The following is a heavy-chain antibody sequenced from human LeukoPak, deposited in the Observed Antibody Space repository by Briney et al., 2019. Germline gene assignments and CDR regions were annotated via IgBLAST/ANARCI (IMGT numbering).Heavy chain of an antibody. J-gene: IGHJ3*02. Sequence: ASVKVSCKVSGYTLTELSMHWVRQAPGKGLEWMGGFDPEDGETIYAQKFQGRVTMTEDTSTDTAYMELSSLRSEDTAVYYCATVQHHYYDSSGYRDAFDIWGQGTMVTVSS. D-gene: IGHD3-22*01. V-gene: IGHV1-24*01. CDR3: ATVQHHYYDSSGYRDAFDI. CDR2: FDPEDGET. CDR1: GYTLTELS.